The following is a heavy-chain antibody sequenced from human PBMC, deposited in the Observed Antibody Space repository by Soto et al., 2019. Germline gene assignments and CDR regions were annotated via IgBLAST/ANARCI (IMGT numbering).Heavy chain of an antibody. V-gene: IGHV3-30-3*01. D-gene: IGHD6-13*01. CDR1: GFTFSNYA. CDR2: ILSEEINK. J-gene: IGHJ3*02. CDR3: AIIATSGGGDAFDI. Sequence: QVQLVESGGGVLQPGRSLRLSCAASGFTFSNYAMHWVRQAPGKGLEWVAAILSEEINKYSADSVKGRFTISRDNSKNTLYLHMNSLRPEDTAVYYCAIIATSGGGDAFDIWGPGTMVTVSS.